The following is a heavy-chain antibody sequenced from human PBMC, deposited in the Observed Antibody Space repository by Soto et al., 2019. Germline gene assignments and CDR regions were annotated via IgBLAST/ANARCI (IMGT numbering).Heavy chain of an antibody. Sequence: QVQLVQSGAEVKKPGASVKVSCKASGYTFTSYAMHWVRQAPGQRLEWMGWINAGNGNTKYSQKFQGRVTITRDTSASTAYMELSRLRSEDTAVYYCARIILRYSGSYYAGYWGQGTLVTVSS. V-gene: IGHV1-3*01. CDR3: ARIILRYSGSYYAGY. CDR1: GYTFTSYA. J-gene: IGHJ4*02. D-gene: IGHD1-26*01. CDR2: INAGNGNT.